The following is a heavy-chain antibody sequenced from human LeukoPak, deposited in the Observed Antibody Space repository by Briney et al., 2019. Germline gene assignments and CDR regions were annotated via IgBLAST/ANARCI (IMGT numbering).Heavy chain of an antibody. D-gene: IGHD2-15*01. CDR3: AKGGDGSYYSRADC. CDR2: IGGSASGT. CDR1: GFTFSSYT. V-gene: IGHV3-23*01. Sequence: PGGSLRLSCAASGFTFSSYTMSWVRQAPGKGLEWVSNIGGSASGTFYSDSAKGRFTISRDNSKNTLYLQMNSLRAEDTAVYYCAKGGDGSYYSRADCWGQGTLVTVSS. J-gene: IGHJ4*02.